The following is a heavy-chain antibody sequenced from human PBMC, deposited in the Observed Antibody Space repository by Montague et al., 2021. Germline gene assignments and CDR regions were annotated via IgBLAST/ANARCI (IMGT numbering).Heavy chain of an antibody. V-gene: IGHV4-34*01. J-gene: IGHJ2*01. Sequence: SATLSLTCAVYGGSFSGYYYSWIRHSQGTGLGRTGEFKHSGNTNYYPYPKRIVKLSVYTSKNQCYLKLKFVTVADTAVYYCSRGPLVLQRYFENLYPRNWHLDVWGRGTLVTVSS. D-gene: IGHD3-9*01. CDR1: GGSFSGYY. CDR3: SRGPLVLQRYFENLYPRNWHLDV. CDR2: FKHSGNT.